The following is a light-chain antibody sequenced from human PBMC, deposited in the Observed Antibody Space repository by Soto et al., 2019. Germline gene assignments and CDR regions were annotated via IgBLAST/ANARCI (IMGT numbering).Light chain of an antibody. CDR3: SSYTDSSNYV. Sequence: QSALAQPASVSGSPGQSITISCSGTSIDLAIYNYVSWYQQQPGKAPKLMIYQVTNQPSGVSNRFSGSRSGNTTSLTISELQAEDEADYYCSSYTDSSNYVFGTGTKVTVL. CDR2: QVT. CDR1: SIDLAIYNY. J-gene: IGLJ1*01. V-gene: IGLV2-14*01.